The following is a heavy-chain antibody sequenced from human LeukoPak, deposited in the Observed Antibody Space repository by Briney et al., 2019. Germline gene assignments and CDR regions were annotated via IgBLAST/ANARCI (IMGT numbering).Heavy chain of an antibody. J-gene: IGHJ3*02. CDR2: ISWDGGST. D-gene: IGHD6-25*01. CDR1: GFTFDDYA. CDR3: AKDWGSAYAFDI. Sequence: GGSLRLSCAASGFTFDDYAMHWVRQAPGKGLEWVSLISWDGGSTYYADSVKGRFTISRDNSKNSLYLQMNSLRAEDTALYYCAKDWGSAYAFDIWGQGTMVTVSS. V-gene: IGHV3-43D*03.